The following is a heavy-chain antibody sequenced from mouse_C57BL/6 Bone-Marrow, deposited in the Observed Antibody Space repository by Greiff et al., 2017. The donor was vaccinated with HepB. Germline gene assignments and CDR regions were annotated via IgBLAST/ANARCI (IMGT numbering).Heavy chain of an antibody. CDR2: IDPETGGT. CDR1: GYTFTDYE. Sequence: QVQLKESGAELVRPGASVTLSCKASGYTFTDYEMHWVKQTPVHGLEWIGAIDPETGGTAYNQKFKGKAILTADKSSSTAYMELRSLTSEDSAVYYCTRLGSSLDYWGQGTTLTVSS. CDR3: TRLGSSLDY. D-gene: IGHD1-1*01. J-gene: IGHJ2*01. V-gene: IGHV1-15*01.